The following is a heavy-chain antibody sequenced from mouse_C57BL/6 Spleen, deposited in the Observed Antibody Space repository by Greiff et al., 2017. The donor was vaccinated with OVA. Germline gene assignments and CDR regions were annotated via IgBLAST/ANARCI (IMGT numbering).Heavy chain of an antibody. CDR1: GFTFSDYY. D-gene: IGHD1-1*01. V-gene: IGHV5-16*01. CDR2: INYDGSST. CDR3: ARVIYYYGSSYYAMDY. Sequence: EVMLVESEGGLVQPGSSMKLSCTASGFTFSDYYMAWVRQVPEKGLEWVANINYDGSSTYYLDSLKSRFIISRDNAKNILYLQMSSLKSEDTATYYCARVIYYYGSSYYAMDYWGQGTSVTVSS. J-gene: IGHJ4*01.